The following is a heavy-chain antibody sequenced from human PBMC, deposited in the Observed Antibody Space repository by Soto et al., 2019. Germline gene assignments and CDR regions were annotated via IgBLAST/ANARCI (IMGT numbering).Heavy chain of an antibody. Sequence: GESLKISCKTSGSSFISYWVAWVLQKPGKGLEWMGTFYPGDSTSTYSPSFQGQVTISVDKSISTAYLHLSSLKASDTAMYYCARIIGYCRNNDCSWTFDIWGQGTMVTVSS. J-gene: IGHJ3*02. CDR1: GSSFISYW. CDR2: FYPGDSTS. V-gene: IGHV5-51*01. D-gene: IGHD2-2*03. CDR3: ARIIGYCRNNDCSWTFDI.